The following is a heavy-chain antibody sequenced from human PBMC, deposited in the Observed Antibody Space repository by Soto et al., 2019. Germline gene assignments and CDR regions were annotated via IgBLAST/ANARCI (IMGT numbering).Heavy chain of an antibody. V-gene: IGHV5-51*01. J-gene: IGHJ5*02. CDR1: GYSFTSYW. D-gene: IGHD1-20*01. CDR2: IYPGDSDT. CDR3: ASRPDLYTNWFDP. Sequence: GESLKISCKGSGYSFTSYWIGWVRQMPGKGLEWMGIIYPGDSDTRYSPSFQGQVTISADKSISTAYLQWSSLKASDTAMYYCASRPDLYTNWFDPWGQGTLVTVSS.